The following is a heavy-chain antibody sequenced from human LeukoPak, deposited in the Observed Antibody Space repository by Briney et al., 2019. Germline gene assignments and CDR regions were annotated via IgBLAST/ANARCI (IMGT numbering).Heavy chain of an antibody. D-gene: IGHD2-2*01. V-gene: IGHV4-59*01. J-gene: IGHJ4*02. Sequence: SETLSLTCTGSGSSISSYYWSWIRQPPGKGLQWIGYIYYSGSTNYNPSLKSRVTISVDTSKNQFSLKLSSVTAADTAVYYCARAASPLPEPFDYWGQGTLVAVSS. CDR3: ARAASPLPEPFDY. CDR1: GSSISSYY. CDR2: IYYSGST.